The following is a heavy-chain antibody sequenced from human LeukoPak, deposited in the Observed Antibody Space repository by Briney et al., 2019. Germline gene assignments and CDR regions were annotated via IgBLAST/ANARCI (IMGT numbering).Heavy chain of an antibody. Sequence: GGSLRLSCAASGFTISSYAMSWVRQAPGKGLEWVSAISGSGGSTYYADSVKGRFTISRDNSKNTLYLQMNSLRAEDTAVYYCAKDPLWFGEPDTPGYYFDYWGQGTLVTVSS. CDR2: ISGSGGST. V-gene: IGHV3-23*01. J-gene: IGHJ4*02. CDR3: AKDPLWFGEPDTPGYYFDY. D-gene: IGHD3-10*01. CDR1: GFTISSYA.